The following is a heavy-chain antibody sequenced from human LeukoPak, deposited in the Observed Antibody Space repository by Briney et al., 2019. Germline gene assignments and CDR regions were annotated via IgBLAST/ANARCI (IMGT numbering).Heavy chain of an antibody. CDR1: GFTFSDYN. CDR2: ISRSGSTK. CDR3: ARVLRYCSGGNCYSGGLGYMDV. J-gene: IGHJ6*03. Sequence: GGSLRPSCAASGFTFSDYNMRWIRQAPGKGLEWVSSISRSGSTKYYADSVKGRFTISRDNAKNSLFLQMNSLRAEDTAVYYCARVLRYCSGGNCYSGGLGYMDVWGKGTTVTVSS. D-gene: IGHD2-15*01. V-gene: IGHV3-11*01.